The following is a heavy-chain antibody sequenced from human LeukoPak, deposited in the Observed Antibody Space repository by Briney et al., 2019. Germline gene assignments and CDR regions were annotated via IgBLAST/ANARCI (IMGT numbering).Heavy chain of an antibody. CDR2: IYYSGST. V-gene: IGHV4-59*01. D-gene: IGHD6-13*01. Sequence: SETLSLTCTVSGGSISSYYWSWVRQPPGEGLEWMGYIYYSGSTNYNPSLKSRVTISVDTSKNQFSLKLSSVTAADTAVYYCARVGSIAAAIGPFDPWGQGTLVTVSS. J-gene: IGHJ5*02. CDR1: GGSISSYY. CDR3: ARVGSIAAAIGPFDP.